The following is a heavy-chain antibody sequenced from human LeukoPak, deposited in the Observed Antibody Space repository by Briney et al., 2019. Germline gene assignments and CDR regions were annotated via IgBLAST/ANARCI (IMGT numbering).Heavy chain of an antibody. V-gene: IGHV3-48*04. J-gene: IGHJ4*02. CDR2: ISSSSTTI. CDR3: ARGRLRWFIFDY. CDR1: GFTFSRYS. Sequence: PGGSLRLSCAASGFTFSRYSMNWVRQAPGKGLEWVAYISSSSTTIYYADSVKGRFTISRDNAKNSLSLQMNSLRAEDTAVYYCARGRLRWFIFDYWGQGSLVTVSA. D-gene: IGHD4-23*01.